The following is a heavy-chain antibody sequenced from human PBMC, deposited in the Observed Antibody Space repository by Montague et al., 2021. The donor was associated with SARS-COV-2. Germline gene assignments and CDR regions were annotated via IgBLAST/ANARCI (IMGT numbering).Heavy chain of an antibody. CDR2: IDYSGTT. Sequence: SETLSLTCSVSSASIISSGYYWGWIRQPPGKELEWIGNIDYSGTTYYSRCLQSRGTISVDTSKNHLSLRLRSVTAADTAVYFCARGMIRGVTTPFDYWGQGRRVTVSS. CDR3: ARGMIRGVTTPFDY. D-gene: IGHD3-10*01. J-gene: IGHJ4*02. V-gene: IGHV4-39*02. CDR1: SASIISSGYY.